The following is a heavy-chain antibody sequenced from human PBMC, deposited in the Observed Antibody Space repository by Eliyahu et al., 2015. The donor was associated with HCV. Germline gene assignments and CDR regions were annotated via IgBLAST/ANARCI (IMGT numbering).Heavy chain of an antibody. D-gene: IGHD6-6*01. J-gene: IGHJ3*02. Sequence: QVQLQESGPGLVKPSQTLSLTCTVSGGSISSGSYYWSWIRQPAGKGLEWVWRIYTSGSTNYHPSLKSRVTISVDTSKNQFSLKLSSVTAADTAVYYCAREYGHRPTWLSYSSSSVGAFDIWGQGTMVTVSS. CDR2: IYTSGST. CDR3: AREYGHRPTWLSYSSSSVGAFDI. CDR1: GGSISSGSYY. V-gene: IGHV4-61*02.